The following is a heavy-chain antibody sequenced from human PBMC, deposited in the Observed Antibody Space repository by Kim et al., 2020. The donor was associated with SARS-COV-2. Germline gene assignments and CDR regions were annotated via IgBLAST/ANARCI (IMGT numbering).Heavy chain of an antibody. CDR1: GFTFSDYY. CDR2: ISSSSSYT. J-gene: IGHJ3*02. V-gene: IGHV3-11*05. D-gene: IGHD2-2*01. Sequence: GGSLRLSCAASGFTFSDYYMSWIRQAPGKGLEWVSYISSSSSYTNYADSVKGRFTISRDNAKNSLYLQMNSLRAEDTAVYYCARDSTRLDAFDIWGQGTMVTVSS. CDR3: ARDSTRLDAFDI.